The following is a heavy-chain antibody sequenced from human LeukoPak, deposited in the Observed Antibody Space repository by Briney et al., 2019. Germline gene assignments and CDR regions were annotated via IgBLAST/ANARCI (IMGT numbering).Heavy chain of an antibody. V-gene: IGHV3-33*01. CDR3: ARDKATVTSHYYYGMDV. Sequence: AGGSLRLSCAASGFIFSSYGMHWVGQAPGKGLAWLAFIWYDGSNKYYADSVKGRFTISRDNSKNTLYLQMNSLRAEDTAVYYCARDKATVTSHYYYGMDVWGQGTTVTVSS. CDR1: GFIFSSYG. D-gene: IGHD4-11*01. CDR2: IWYDGSNK. J-gene: IGHJ6*02.